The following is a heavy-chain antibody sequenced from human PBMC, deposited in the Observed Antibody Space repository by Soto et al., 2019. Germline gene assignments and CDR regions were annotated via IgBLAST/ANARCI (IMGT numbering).Heavy chain of an antibody. D-gene: IGHD5-18*01. CDR3: ARMESFGSLNWFDP. CDR2: MNPGSGDT. Sequence: GASVKVSCEASGYTFTNNDVSWVRQAHGQGLEWMGWMNPGSGDTGYAQKFQGRVTMTRDISIATAYMELNSLTSEDTAIYYCARMESFGSLNWFDPWGQGTLVTVSS. J-gene: IGHJ5*02. V-gene: IGHV1-8*02. CDR1: GYTFTNND.